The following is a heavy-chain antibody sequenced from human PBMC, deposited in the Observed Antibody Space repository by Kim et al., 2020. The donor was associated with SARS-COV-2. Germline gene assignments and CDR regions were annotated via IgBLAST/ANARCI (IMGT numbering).Heavy chain of an antibody. Sequence: PSLKSRVTISVDTSKNQFSLKLSSVTAADTAVYYCARAHYTIFGVVTLDYWGQGTLVTVSS. D-gene: IGHD3-3*01. J-gene: IGHJ4*02. CDR3: ARAHYTIFGVVTLDY. V-gene: IGHV4-59*01.